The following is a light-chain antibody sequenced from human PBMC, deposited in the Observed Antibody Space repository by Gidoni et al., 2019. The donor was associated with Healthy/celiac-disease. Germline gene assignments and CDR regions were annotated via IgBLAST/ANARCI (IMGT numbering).Light chain of an antibody. J-gene: IGLJ2*01. Sequence: QSALTQPASVSGCPGQSIPIRCTGTSSDVGGYTYVSWYQQHPGKAPKLMIYDVSNRPSGVSNRFSGSKSGNTASLTISGLQAEDEADYYCSSYKSSSMPVVFGGGTKLTVL. CDR3: SSYKSSSMPVV. CDR1: SSDVGGYTY. V-gene: IGLV2-14*03. CDR2: DVS.